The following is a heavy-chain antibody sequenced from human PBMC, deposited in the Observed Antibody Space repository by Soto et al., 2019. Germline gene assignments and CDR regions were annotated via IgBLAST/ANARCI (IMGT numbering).Heavy chain of an antibody. Sequence: QVQLVQSGAEVKKPGASVKVSCKASGYTFTGYYVHWVRQAPGQGLEWMGWINPNRGGTDYSQKFQGRVTMTRDTSINTAYMELSRLRSDDTAVYSCASHASIAVAGPFDYWGQGTLVSVSS. D-gene: IGHD6-19*01. CDR2: INPNRGGT. CDR1: GYTFTGYY. V-gene: IGHV1-2*02. J-gene: IGHJ4*02. CDR3: ASHASIAVAGPFDY.